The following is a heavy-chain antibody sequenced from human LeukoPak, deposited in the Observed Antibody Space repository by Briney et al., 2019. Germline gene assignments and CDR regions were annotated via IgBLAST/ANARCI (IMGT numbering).Heavy chain of an antibody. CDR2: ISAYNGNT. V-gene: IGHV1-18*01. CDR1: GYTFTSYG. Sequence: GASVKVSCKASGYTFTSYGISWVRQAPGQGLERMGWISAYNGNTNYAQKLQGRVTMTTDTSTSTAYMELRSLRSDDTAVYYCAREGIAAAGAQEYYYFDYWGQGTLVTVSS. D-gene: IGHD6-13*01. J-gene: IGHJ4*02. CDR3: AREGIAAAGAQEYYYFDY.